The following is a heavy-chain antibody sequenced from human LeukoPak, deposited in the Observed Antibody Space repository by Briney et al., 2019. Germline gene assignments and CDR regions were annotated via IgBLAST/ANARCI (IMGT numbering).Heavy chain of an antibody. V-gene: IGHV3-30-3*01. D-gene: IGHD7-27*01. Sequence: GRSLRLSCAASGFTFSSYAMHWVRQAPGKGLEWVAVISYDGSNKYYADSVKGRFTISRDNSKNTLYLQMNSLRAEDTAVYYCARGRGNSGDPVFDYWGQGTLVTVSS. CDR1: GFTFSSYA. J-gene: IGHJ4*02. CDR2: ISYDGSNK. CDR3: ARGRGNSGDPVFDY.